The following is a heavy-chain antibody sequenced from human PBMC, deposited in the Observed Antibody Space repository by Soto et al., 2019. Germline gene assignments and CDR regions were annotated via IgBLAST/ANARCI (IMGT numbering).Heavy chain of an antibody. V-gene: IGHV1-18*01. CDR3: AMVDNYVTPTPQDV. CDR2: ISPYSGNT. CDR1: GYIFVNYG. J-gene: IGHJ6*02. Sequence: QVQLVQSGDEVRKPGSSVKVSCKASGYIFVNYGIAWVRQAPGQGLEWMGWISPYSGNTHYASKVQGRLTMTTDTSTXXXXXDLGXLXSDXXXVYXXAMVDNYVTPTPQDVWGQGTTVTVSS. D-gene: IGHD3-16*01.